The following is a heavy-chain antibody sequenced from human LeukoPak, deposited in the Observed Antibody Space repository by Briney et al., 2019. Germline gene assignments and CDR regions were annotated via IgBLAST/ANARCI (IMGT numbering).Heavy chain of an antibody. CDR1: GYTFTSFG. Sequence: ASVKVSCKASGYTFTSFGISWVRQAPRQGLEWMGWISAYNGNTNYAQKLQGRVTMTTDTSTSTAYMELRSLRSDDTAVYYCARGDTSLISTGWYYFDYWGQGTLVTVSS. V-gene: IGHV1-18*01. CDR3: ARGDTSLISTGWYYFDY. D-gene: IGHD6-19*01. CDR2: ISAYNGNT. J-gene: IGHJ4*02.